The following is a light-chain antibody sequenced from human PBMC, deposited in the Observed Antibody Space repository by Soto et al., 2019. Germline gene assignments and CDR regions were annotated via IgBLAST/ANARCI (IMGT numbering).Light chain of an antibody. Sequence: QSVLTQPASVSGSPGQSIAISCTGTSSDVGGYDYVSWYQQHPDKAPKLMIYEVTKRPSGVSNRFSGSKSGNTASLTISGLQPEDEADYYCRSHTSGNTRVFGSGTKLTVL. CDR3: RSHTSGNTRV. CDR1: SSDVGGYDY. V-gene: IGLV2-14*01. CDR2: EVT. J-gene: IGLJ1*01.